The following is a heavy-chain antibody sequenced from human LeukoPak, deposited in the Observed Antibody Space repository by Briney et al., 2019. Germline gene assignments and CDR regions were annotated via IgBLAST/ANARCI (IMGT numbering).Heavy chain of an antibody. CDR3: ARDQQWLVQWSGAFDI. Sequence: GGSLRLSCAASGFTFGSYGMHWVRQAPGKGLEWVAVISYHGSQKYYVDSVRGRFTISRDNSKNTLFLQMNSLRAEDTAVYYCARDQQWLVQWSGAFDIWGQGTMVTVSS. CDR1: GFTFGSYG. V-gene: IGHV3-30*03. CDR2: ISYHGSQK. J-gene: IGHJ3*02. D-gene: IGHD6-19*01.